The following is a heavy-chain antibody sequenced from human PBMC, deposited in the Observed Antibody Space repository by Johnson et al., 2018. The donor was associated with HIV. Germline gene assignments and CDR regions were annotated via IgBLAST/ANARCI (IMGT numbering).Heavy chain of an antibody. Sequence: VQLLESGGGVVQPGRSLRLSCAASGFTFSSYAMHWVRQAPGKGLEWVAVISYDGSNKYYADSVKGRFTISRDNSKNTMYLQMNSLRAEDTALYYCAKSDSGYDAFDIWGQGTMVTVSS. V-gene: IGHV3-30-3*02. CDR3: AKSDSGYDAFDI. CDR2: ISYDGSNK. CDR1: GFTFSSYA. D-gene: IGHD5-12*01. J-gene: IGHJ3*02.